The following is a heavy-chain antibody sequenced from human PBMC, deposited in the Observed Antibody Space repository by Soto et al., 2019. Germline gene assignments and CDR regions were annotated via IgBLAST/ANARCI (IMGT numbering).Heavy chain of an antibody. V-gene: IGHV1-2*02. Sequence: ASVKVSCKASGYPCTGYYMHCVRQAPGQGLEWMGWINPTSGGTNYARKFPVRVTMTRDTSISTAYMELSRLXSDDTAVYYCATNYYGSGSRGYYYYGMDVWAQGTTVTVSS. D-gene: IGHD3-10*01. J-gene: IGHJ6*02. CDR1: GYPCTGYY. CDR3: ATNYYGSGSRGYYYYGMDV. CDR2: INPTSGGT.